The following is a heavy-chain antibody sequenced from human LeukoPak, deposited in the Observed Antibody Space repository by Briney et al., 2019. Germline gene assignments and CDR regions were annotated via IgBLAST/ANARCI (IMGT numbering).Heavy chain of an antibody. CDR1: GFTFSSYG. V-gene: IGHV3-30*03. CDR2: ISYDGSNK. D-gene: IGHD1-1*01. CDR3: VVVESGSLPYYFDY. Sequence: GGSLRLSCAASGFTFSSYGMHWVRQAPGKGLEWVAVISYDGSNKYYADSVKGRFTISRDNSKNTLYLQMNSLRAEDTAVYYCVVVESGSLPYYFDYWGQGTLVTVSS. J-gene: IGHJ4*02.